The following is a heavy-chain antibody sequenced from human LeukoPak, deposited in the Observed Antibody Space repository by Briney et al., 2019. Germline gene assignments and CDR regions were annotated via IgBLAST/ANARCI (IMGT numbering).Heavy chain of an antibody. D-gene: IGHD6-19*01. CDR2: ISYDGSKK. CDR1: GFTFSRYA. V-gene: IGHV3-30*14. J-gene: IGHJ5*02. CDR3: ARVQFQWFDP. Sequence: GGSLRLSCVASGFTFSRYAMHWVRQAPGKGLEWVAVISYDGSKKDYADSVKGRFTIARDNSKKTLYLQMNNLRVEDTAVYYCARVQFQWFDPWGQGTLVTVSS.